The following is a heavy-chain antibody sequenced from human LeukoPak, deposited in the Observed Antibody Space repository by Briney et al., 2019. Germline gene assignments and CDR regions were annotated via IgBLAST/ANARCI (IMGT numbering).Heavy chain of an antibody. Sequence: TGGSLRLSCAASGFTFSSHWMSWVRQAPGKGLEWVANIKQDAGDKYYVDSVKGRFTISRDNAKNSLYLRMNSLRAEDTAVYFCARHSNKYDYDSSGHYRSFDYWGQGTLVTVSS. CDR1: GFTFSSHW. V-gene: IGHV3-7*01. D-gene: IGHD3-22*01. CDR2: IKQDAGDK. CDR3: ARHSNKYDYDSSGHYRSFDY. J-gene: IGHJ4*02.